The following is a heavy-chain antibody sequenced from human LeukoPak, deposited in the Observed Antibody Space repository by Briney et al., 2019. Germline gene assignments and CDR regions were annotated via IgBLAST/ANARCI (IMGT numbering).Heavy chain of an antibody. Sequence: GGSLRLSCAASGFTFSNYEMNWVRQAPGKGLEGISYISGSGGIMFYADSVKGRFTISRDNAKNSVYLQMSSLKAEDTAVYYCAREYPDNGDGWGYWGQGTLVTVSS. J-gene: IGHJ4*02. D-gene: IGHD1-1*01. CDR1: GFTFSNYE. V-gene: IGHV3-48*03. CDR2: ISGSGGIM. CDR3: AREYPDNGDGWGY.